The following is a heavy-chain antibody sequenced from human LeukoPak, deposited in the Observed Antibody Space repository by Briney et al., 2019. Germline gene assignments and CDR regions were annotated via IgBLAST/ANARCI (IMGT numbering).Heavy chain of an antibody. D-gene: IGHD6-6*01. J-gene: IGHJ4*02. CDR2: ISGSGGST. Sequence: GGSLRLSCAASGSTFSSYAMSWVRQAPGKGLEWVSGISGSGGSTYYADSVKGRFTISRDISKNTLYLQMNSLRTEDTAVYYCAKGQGGSSSGFDYWGQGTLVTVSS. CDR3: AKGQGGSSSGFDY. V-gene: IGHV3-23*01. CDR1: GSTFSSYA.